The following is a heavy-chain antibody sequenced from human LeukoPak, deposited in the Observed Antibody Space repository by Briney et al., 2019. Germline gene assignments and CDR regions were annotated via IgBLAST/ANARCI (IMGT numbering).Heavy chain of an antibody. CDR1: GFTFGSYA. CDR3: AKGAVTYYYYYYMDV. V-gene: IGHV3-23*01. D-gene: IGHD4-17*01. Sequence: GGSLRLSCAASGFTFGSYAMSWVRQAPGKGPEWVSAISGSGGSTYYADSVKGRFTISRDNSKNTLYLQMNSLRAEDTAVYYCAKGAVTYYYYYYMDVWGKGTTVTVSS. CDR2: ISGSGGST. J-gene: IGHJ6*03.